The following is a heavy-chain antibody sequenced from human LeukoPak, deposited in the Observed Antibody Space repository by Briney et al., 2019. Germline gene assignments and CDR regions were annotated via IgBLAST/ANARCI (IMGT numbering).Heavy chain of an antibody. CDR1: GYTFTSYG. D-gene: IGHD6-6*01. J-gene: IGHJ4*02. CDR3: ARAVPPEYSSSADYTDY. CDR2: ISAYNGNT. V-gene: IGHV1-18*01. Sequence: ASVKVSCKASGYTFTSYGISWVRQAPGQGLEWMGWISAYNGNTNYAQKLQGRVIMTTDTSTSTAYMELRSLRSDDTAVYYCARAVPPEYSSSADYTDYWGQGTLVTVSS.